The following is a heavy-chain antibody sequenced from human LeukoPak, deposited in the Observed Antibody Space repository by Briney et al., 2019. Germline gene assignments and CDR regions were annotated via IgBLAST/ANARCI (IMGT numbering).Heavy chain of an antibody. J-gene: IGHJ4*02. CDR2: INHSGST. CDR3: ARAYYGESGYYFDY. D-gene: IGHD4-17*01. Sequence: PSETLSLTCAVYGGSFSGYYWSWLRQPPGKGLEWIGEINHSGSTNYNPSLKSRVTISVDTSKNQFSLKLSSVTAADTAVYYCARAYYGESGYYFDYWGQGTLVTVSS. V-gene: IGHV4-34*01. CDR1: GGSFSGYY.